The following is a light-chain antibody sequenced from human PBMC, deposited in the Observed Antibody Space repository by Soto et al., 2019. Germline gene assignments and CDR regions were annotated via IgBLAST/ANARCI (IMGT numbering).Light chain of an antibody. J-gene: IGKJ5*01. CDR2: ATS. CDR1: QSVTTSY. Sequence: DIVLTQSPATLSLSPGDTATLSCRASQSVTTSYLAWYQQKPGQAPRLLIYATSNRATGIPDRFSGSGSGTDFTLTISRLEPEDFAVYYCQQHGTSPITFGQGTRLEI. CDR3: QQHGTSPIT. V-gene: IGKV3-20*01.